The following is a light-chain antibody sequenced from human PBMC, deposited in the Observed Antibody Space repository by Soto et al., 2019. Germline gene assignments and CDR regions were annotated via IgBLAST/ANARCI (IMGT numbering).Light chain of an antibody. CDR1: SSDVGGYNY. CDR3: CSYAGSHFL. V-gene: IGLV2-11*01. CDR2: DVS. Sequence: QSALTQPRSVSGSPGQSVTISCTGTSSDVGGYNYVSWYQQHPGKAPKLMIYDVSQRTSGVPDRFSGSKSGNTASLTISGLQAEDEADYYCCSYAGSHFLFGGGTKLTVL. J-gene: IGLJ2*01.